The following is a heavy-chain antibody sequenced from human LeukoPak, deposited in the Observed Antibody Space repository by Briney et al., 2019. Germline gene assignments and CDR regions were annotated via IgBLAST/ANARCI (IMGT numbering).Heavy chain of an antibody. D-gene: IGHD6-19*01. CDR1: GDSVSSNSAA. V-gene: IGHV6-1*01. CDR2: TYYRSKWYN. Sequence: SQTLSLTCAISGDSVSSNSAAWNWIRQSPSRGLEWLGRTYYRSKWYNDYAVSVKGRITINPDTSKNQFSLQLNSVTPEDTAVYYCARDIAVAGPAGSYYFDYWGQGTLVTVSS. J-gene: IGHJ4*02. CDR3: ARDIAVAGPAGSYYFDY.